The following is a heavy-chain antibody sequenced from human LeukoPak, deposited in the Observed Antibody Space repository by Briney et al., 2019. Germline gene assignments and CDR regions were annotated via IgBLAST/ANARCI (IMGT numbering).Heavy chain of an antibody. V-gene: IGHV3-66*04. J-gene: IGHJ6*03. Sequence: GGSLRLSCAASEFSVGSNYMTWVRQAPGKGLEWVSLIYSGGSTYYADSVKGRFTISRDNSKNTLYLQMNSLRAEDTAVYYCARLGWELLYYYYYYMDVWGKGTTVTISS. CDR2: IYSGGST. D-gene: IGHD3-10*01. CDR1: EFSVGSNY. CDR3: ARLGWELLYYYYYYMDV.